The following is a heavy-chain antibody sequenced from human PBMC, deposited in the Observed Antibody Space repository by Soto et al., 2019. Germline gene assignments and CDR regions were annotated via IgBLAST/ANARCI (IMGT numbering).Heavy chain of an antibody. CDR1: GVSISNTSYY. J-gene: IGHJ5*01. Sequence: SETLSLTCSVSGVSISNTSYYWGWIRQPPGKGLEWIGTFYYSGNTDYNPSLKSRVTISVDTSKNQFFLKLSSVTAADTAVYYCARLGLRYFDWIDSWGQGTLVTVSS. D-gene: IGHD3-9*01. V-gene: IGHV4-39*01. CDR2: FYYSGNT. CDR3: ARLGLRYFDWIDS.